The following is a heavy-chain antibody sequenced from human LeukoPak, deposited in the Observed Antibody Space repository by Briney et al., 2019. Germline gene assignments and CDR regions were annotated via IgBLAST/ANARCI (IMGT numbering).Heavy chain of an antibody. CDR2: INHSGST. CDR1: GGSFSGYY. CDR3: ARRAPPRKWLFDYYYYYYMDV. V-gene: IGHV4-34*01. Sequence: PSETLSLTCAVYGGSFSGYYWSWIRQPPGKGLEWIGEINHSGSTNYNPSLKSRVTISVDTSKIQFSLKLSSVTAADTAVYYCARRAPPRKWLFDYYYYYYMDVWGKGTTVTVSS. J-gene: IGHJ6*03. D-gene: IGHD3-22*01.